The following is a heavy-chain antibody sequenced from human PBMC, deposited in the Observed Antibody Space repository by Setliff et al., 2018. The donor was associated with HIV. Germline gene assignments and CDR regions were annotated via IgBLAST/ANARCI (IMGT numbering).Heavy chain of an antibody. CDR2: IIPIFGTA. V-gene: IGHV1-69*05. CDR1: GGTFNNYA. J-gene: IGHJ3*02. D-gene: IGHD3-22*01. Sequence: SVKVSCKASGGTFNNYAFNWVRQAPGQGLEWMGGIIPIFGTANYAQKFQGRVTITTDESTSTAYMELSSLRSEDTAMYYCARCYYDSSGPTDAFDIWGQGTVVTGS. CDR3: ARCYYDSSGPTDAFDI.